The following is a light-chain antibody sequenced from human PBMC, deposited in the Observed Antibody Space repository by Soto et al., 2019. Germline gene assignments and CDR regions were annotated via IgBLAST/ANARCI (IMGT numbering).Light chain of an antibody. V-gene: IGKV1-5*03. CDR2: KTS. CDR3: QQYKSFSLT. J-gene: IGKJ4*01. CDR1: QSISSY. Sequence: DIQMTQSPSPLSASVGDRVYITCRTSQSISSYLNWYQAKPGKAPKLLIYKTSNLESGVPSRFSGSGSGTEFSLTISSLQPDDFATYYCQQYKSFSLTFGGGTRVEVK.